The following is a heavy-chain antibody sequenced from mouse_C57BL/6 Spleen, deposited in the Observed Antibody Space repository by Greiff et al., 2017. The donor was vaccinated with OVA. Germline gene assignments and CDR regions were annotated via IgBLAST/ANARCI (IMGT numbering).Heavy chain of an antibody. CDR3: ARYTLLYAMDY. V-gene: IGHV7-3*01. CDR1: GFTFTDYY. J-gene: IGHJ4*01. CDR2: IRNKANGYTT. Sequence: EVMLVESGGGLVQPGGSLSLSCAASGFTFTDYYMSWVRQPPGTALEWLGFIRNKANGYTTEYSASVKGRFTISRDNSQSILYRQMNALRAEDSATYYCARYTLLYAMDYWGQGTSVTVSS.